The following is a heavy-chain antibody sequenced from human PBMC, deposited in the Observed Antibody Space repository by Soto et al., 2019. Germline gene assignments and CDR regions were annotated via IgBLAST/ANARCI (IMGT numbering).Heavy chain of an antibody. CDR3: ARTYYYDSSGYYPFDY. CDR1: GFTFSSYG. D-gene: IGHD3-22*01. V-gene: IGHV3-33*01. Sequence: GGSLRLSCAASGFTFSSYGMHWVRQAPGKGLEWVAVIWYDGSNKYYADSVKGRFTISRDNSKNTLYLQMNSLRAEDTAVYYCARTYYYDSSGYYPFDYWGQGTLVTVSS. CDR2: IWYDGSNK. J-gene: IGHJ4*02.